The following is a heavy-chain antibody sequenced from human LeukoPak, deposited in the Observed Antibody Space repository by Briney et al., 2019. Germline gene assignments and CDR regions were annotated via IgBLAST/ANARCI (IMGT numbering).Heavy chain of an antibody. D-gene: IGHD6-25*01. V-gene: IGHV1-46*01. CDR2: INPSGGST. Sequence: ASVKVSCKASGYTFTSYYIHWVRQAPGQGLEWMGVINPSGGSTSYAQKFQGRVTMTRDTSTSTVYMELSSLRSEDTAVYYCARDGDELAANYYFDYWGQGTLVTVSS. CDR1: GYTFTSYY. J-gene: IGHJ4*02. CDR3: ARDGDELAANYYFDY.